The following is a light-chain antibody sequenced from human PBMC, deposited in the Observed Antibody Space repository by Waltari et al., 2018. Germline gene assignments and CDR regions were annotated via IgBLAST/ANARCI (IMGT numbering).Light chain of an antibody. Sequence: QSVLTQPPSASGTPGQRVTIPCSGSSSTIGSNTVNWDQHLPGTAPKPLIYSNNQRPSGVPDRFSGSKSGTSASLAISGLQSEDEADYYCAAWDDSLNGRWVFGGGTKLTVL. CDR2: SNN. J-gene: IGLJ3*02. CDR1: SSTIGSNT. V-gene: IGLV1-44*01. CDR3: AAWDDSLNGRWV.